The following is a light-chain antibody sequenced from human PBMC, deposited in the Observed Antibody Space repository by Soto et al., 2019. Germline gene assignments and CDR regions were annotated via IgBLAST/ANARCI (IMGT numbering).Light chain of an antibody. Sequence: QSVLTQPLSVSGSPGQSVTISCTGTSSDVGRYDYVSWYQQHPGKAPKLIIYDVTERPAGVPDRFSGSKSGNTASLTISGPQAEDAADYSCCSFAGSFSYVFGGGTKVTVL. J-gene: IGLJ1*01. CDR3: CSFAGSFSYV. CDR1: SSDVGRYDY. CDR2: DVT. V-gene: IGLV2-11*01.